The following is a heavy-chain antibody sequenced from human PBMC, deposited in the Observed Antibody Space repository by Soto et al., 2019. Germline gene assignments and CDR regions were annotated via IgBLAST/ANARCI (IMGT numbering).Heavy chain of an antibody. CDR1: GFTFSSYA. CDR2: ISYDGSNK. CDR3: ARVSTYYDFWRGPPPPV. D-gene: IGHD3-3*01. Sequence: GGSLRLSCAASGFTFSSYAMHWVRQAPGKGLEWVAVISYDGSNKYYADSVKGRFTISRDNSKNTLYLQMNSLRAEDTAVYYCARVSTYYDFWRGPPPPVWGQGTTVTVSS. J-gene: IGHJ6*02. V-gene: IGHV3-30-3*01.